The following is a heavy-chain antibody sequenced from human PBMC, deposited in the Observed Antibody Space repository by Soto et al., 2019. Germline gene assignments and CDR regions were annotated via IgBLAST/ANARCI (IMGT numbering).Heavy chain of an antibody. J-gene: IGHJ4*02. D-gene: IGHD4-17*01. Sequence: GGSLRLSCAASGFTFSNALMSWVRQAPGKGLEWVGRIKSKTDGGTTDYAAPVKGRFTISRDDSKNTLYLQMNSLKTEDTAVYYCTNSAPYDYGNFHFDYWGQGTLDTVSS. CDR3: TNSAPYDYGNFHFDY. CDR1: GFTFSNAL. CDR2: IKSKTDGGTT. V-gene: IGHV3-15*01.